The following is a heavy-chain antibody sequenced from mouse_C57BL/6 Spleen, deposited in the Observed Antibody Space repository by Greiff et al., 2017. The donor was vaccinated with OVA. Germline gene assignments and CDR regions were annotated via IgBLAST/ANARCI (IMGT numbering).Heavy chain of an antibody. CDR1: GFSFNTYA. CDR2: IRSKSNNYAT. J-gene: IGHJ4*01. CDR3: VRGANYAMDY. D-gene: IGHD1-1*01. Sequence: GGLVQPKGSLKLSCAASGFSFNTYAMNWVRQAPGKGLEWVARIRSKSNNYATYYADSVKDRFTISRDDSESMLYLQMNNLKTEDTAMYYCVRGANYAMDYWGQGTSVTVSS. V-gene: IGHV10-1*01.